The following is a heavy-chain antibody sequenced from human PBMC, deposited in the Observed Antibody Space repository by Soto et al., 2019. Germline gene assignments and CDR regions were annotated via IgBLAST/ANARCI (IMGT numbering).Heavy chain of an antibody. D-gene: IGHD1-1*01. Sequence: QVQLQESGPGLVQPSETLSLTCTVSGGSISSYYWSWIRQPPGKGLEWIGYIYYSGSTNYNPSLKSRVTISVDTSKNQFSLKLSSVTAADTAVYYCARDQRYYGMDVWGQGTTVTVSS. CDR1: GGSISSYY. CDR2: IYYSGST. CDR3: ARDQRYYGMDV. V-gene: IGHV4-59*01. J-gene: IGHJ6*02.